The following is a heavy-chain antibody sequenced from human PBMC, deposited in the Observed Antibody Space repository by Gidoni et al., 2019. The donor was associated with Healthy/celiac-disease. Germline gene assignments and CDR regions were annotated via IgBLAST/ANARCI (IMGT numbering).Heavy chain of an antibody. CDR2: IYHSGST. V-gene: IGHV4-4*02. Sequence: QVQLQESGPGLVKPSGTLSLTCAVSGGSISSSNWWSWVRQPPGKGLEWIGEIYHSGSTNYNPSLKSRVTISVDKSKNQFSLKLSSVTAADTAVYYCAALPEIAVASYYYGMDVWGQGTTVTVSS. D-gene: IGHD6-19*01. J-gene: IGHJ6*02. CDR1: GGSISSSNW. CDR3: AALPEIAVASYYYGMDV.